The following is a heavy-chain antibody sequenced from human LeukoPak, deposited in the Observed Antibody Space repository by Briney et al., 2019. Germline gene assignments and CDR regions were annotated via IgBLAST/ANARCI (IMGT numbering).Heavy chain of an antibody. V-gene: IGHV3-23*01. CDR3: AKDLEYSSSSWNYYYGLDV. CDR2: TYTTGGST. J-gene: IGHJ6*02. Sequence: GGSLRLSCAASGFTFSDYGMSWVRQAPGKGLEWVSSTYTTGGSTHYADSVKGRFTISRDNAKNTLYLQTNSLRAEDTAIYYCAKDLEYSSSSWNYYYGLDVWGQGTTVTVSS. CDR1: GFTFSDYG. D-gene: IGHD6-6*01.